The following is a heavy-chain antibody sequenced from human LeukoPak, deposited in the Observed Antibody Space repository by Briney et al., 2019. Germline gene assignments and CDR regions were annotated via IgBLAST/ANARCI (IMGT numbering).Heavy chain of an antibody. CDR3: ARDQGGFDP. CDR1: GGSISSGGYS. CDR2: IYHSGST. Sequence: SQTLSLTCAVSGGSISSGGYSSSWIRQPPGKGLEWIGYIYHSGSTYYNPSLKSRVTISVDRSKNQFSLKLSSVTAAATAVYYCARDQGGFDPWGQGTLVTVSS. J-gene: IGHJ5*02. V-gene: IGHV4-30-2*01.